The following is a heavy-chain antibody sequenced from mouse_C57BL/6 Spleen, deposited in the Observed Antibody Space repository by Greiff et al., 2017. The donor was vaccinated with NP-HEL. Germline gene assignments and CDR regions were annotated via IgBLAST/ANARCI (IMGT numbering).Heavy chain of an antibody. CDR3: ATYGSSYLDY. V-gene: IGHV5-17*01. D-gene: IGHD1-1*01. CDR1: GFTFSDYG. Sequence: EVMLVESGGGLVKPGGSLKLSCAASGFTFSDYGMHWVRQAPEKGLEWVAYISSGSSTIYYADTVKGRFTISRDNAKNTLFLQMTSLRSEDTAMYYCATYGSSYLDYWGQGTTLTVSS. J-gene: IGHJ2*01. CDR2: ISSGSSTI.